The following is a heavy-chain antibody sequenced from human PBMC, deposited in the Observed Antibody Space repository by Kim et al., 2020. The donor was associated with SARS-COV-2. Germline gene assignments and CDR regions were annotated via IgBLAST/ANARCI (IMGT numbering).Heavy chain of an antibody. CDR2: IKQDGSEK. V-gene: IGHV3-7*01. D-gene: IGHD2-15*01. Sequence: GGSLRLSCAASGFTFSSYWMSWVRQAPGKGLEWVANIKQDGSEKYYVDSVKGRFTISRDNAKNSLYLQMNSLRAADTAVYYCARDLGMVVAAKERYPIYYYGMDVWGQGTTVTVSS. CDR3: ARDLGMVVAAKERYPIYYYGMDV. CDR1: GFTFSSYW. J-gene: IGHJ6*02.